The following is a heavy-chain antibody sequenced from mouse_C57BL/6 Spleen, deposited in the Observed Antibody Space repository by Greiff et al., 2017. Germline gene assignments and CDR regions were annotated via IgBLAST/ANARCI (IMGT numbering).Heavy chain of an antibody. J-gene: IGHJ1*03. CDR2: ISSCGSYT. CDR3: SRYYDYDGNWYFDV. D-gene: IGHD2-4*01. V-gene: IGHV5-6*01. Sequence: VQLKESGGDLVKPGGSLKLSCAASGFTFSSYGMSWVRQTPDKRLEWVATISSCGSYTYYPDSVKGRFTISRDNAKNTLYLQMSSLKSEDTAMYDCSRYYDYDGNWYFDVWGTGTTVTVSS. CDR1: GFTFSSYG.